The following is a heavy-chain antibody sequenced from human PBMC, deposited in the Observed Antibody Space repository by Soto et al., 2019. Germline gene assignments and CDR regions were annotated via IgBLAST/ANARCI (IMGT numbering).Heavy chain of an antibody. J-gene: IGHJ6*02. CDR1: GGSISSYY. D-gene: IGHD3-16*01. Sequence: SETLSLTCTVSGGSISSYYWSWIRQPPGKGLEWIGYIHDSGSTDYNPSLKSRVTISVDTSKNQFSLKLNSVTAADTAVYYCARESAYYYYYYGMDVWGQGTTVTVSS. CDR2: IHDSGST. V-gene: IGHV4-59*01. CDR3: ARESAYYYYYYGMDV.